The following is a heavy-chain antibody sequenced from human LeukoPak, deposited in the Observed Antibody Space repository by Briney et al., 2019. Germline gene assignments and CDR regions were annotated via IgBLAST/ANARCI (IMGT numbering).Heavy chain of an antibody. CDR1: GGSFSGYY. Sequence: SETLSLTCAVYGGSFSGYYWSWIRQPPGKGLEWIGEINHSGSTNYNPSLKSRVTISVDTSKNQFSLKLSSVTAADTAVYYCARYCSGGSCYSASGGPFDYWGQGTLVTVSS. CDR3: ARYCSGGSCYSASGGPFDY. CDR2: INHSGST. D-gene: IGHD2-15*01. V-gene: IGHV4-34*01. J-gene: IGHJ4*02.